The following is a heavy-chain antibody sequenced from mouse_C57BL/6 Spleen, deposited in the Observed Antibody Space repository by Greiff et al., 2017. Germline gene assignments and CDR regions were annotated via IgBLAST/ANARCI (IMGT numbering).Heavy chain of an antibody. Sequence: CEASGVDFSRYWMSWVRRAPGKGLEWIGEINPDSSTINYAPSLKDKFIISRDNAKNKLYLQMSKVSSEDTARYYCARPEDYYDDYDAVDYWGQGTSGTVSS. J-gene: IGHJ4*01. CDR3: ARPEDYYDDYDAVDY. V-gene: IGHV4-1*01. D-gene: IGHD1-1*01. CDR1: GVDFSRYW. CDR2: INPDSSTI.